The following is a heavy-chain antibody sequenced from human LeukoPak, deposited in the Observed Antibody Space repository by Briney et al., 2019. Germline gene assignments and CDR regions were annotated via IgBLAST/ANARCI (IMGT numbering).Heavy chain of an antibody. CDR2: IYYSGST. J-gene: IGHJ2*01. CDR1: GGSISSYY. V-gene: IGHV4-59*08. Sequence: ASETLSLTCTVSGGSISSYYWSWIRQPPGKGLEWIGYIYYSGSTNYNPSLKSRVTISVDTSKNQFSLKLSSVTAADTAVYYCAQIAVAGTFDLWGRGTQVTVSS. CDR3: AQIAVAGTFDL. D-gene: IGHD6-19*01.